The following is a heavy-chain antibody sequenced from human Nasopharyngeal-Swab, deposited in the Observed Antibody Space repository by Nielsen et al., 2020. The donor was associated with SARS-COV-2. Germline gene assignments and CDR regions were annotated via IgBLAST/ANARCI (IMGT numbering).Heavy chain of an antibody. D-gene: IGHD2-2*01. Sequence: SETLSLTCSVSGGSINNYYWSWIRQPAGKGLEWIGRIYFSGSTNYNPSLKSRVTMSVDMSKNQFSLKLSSVTAADTAVYYCARGSLAAIPRSSWFFDYWGQGTLVTVSS. CDR3: ARGSLAAIPRSSWFFDY. CDR1: GGSINNYY. J-gene: IGHJ4*02. V-gene: IGHV4-4*07. CDR2: IYFSGST.